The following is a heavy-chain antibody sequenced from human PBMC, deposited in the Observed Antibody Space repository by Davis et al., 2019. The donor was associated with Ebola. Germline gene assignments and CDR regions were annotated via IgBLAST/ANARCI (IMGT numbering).Heavy chain of an antibody. J-gene: IGHJ4*02. CDR2: IRSKANSYAT. D-gene: IGHD4-17*01. V-gene: IGHV3-73*01. CDR1: GFTFSGSA. Sequence: PGGSLRLSCAASGFTFSGSAMHWVRQASGKGLEWVGRIRSKANSYATAYAASVKGRFTISRDDSKNTAYLQMNSLKTEDTAVYYCTIILDYGDYVTPFDYWGQGTLVTVSS. CDR3: TIILDYGDYVTPFDY.